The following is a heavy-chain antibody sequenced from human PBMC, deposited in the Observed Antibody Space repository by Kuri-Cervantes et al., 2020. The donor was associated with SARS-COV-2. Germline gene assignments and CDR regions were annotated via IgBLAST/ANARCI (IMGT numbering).Heavy chain of an antibody. CDR2: INPHNGGT. CDR3: ARDPEWSVNSWFDP. Sequence: ASVKVSCKASGYTFTGYYMHWVRQAPGQGLEWMGWINPHNGGTNYAQKFQGRVTMTRDTSISTAYMELSRLRSDDTAVYYCARDPEWSVNSWFDPWGQGTLVTVSS. CDR1: GYTFTGYY. J-gene: IGHJ5*02. D-gene: IGHD2-8*01. V-gene: IGHV1-2*02.